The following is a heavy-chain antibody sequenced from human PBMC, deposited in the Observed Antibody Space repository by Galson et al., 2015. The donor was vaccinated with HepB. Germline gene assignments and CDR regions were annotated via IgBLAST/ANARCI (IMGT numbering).Heavy chain of an antibody. Sequence: SLRLSCAASGFTFSCYAMSWVRQAPGKGLEWVSAASGSGYSTYYADSVKGRFTISRDNSKNTLSLQMSSLRGEDTAVYYCAKGGASGSYFMDWGQGTLVTVSS. J-gene: IGHJ4*02. CDR2: ASGSGYST. CDR3: AKGGASGSYFMD. V-gene: IGHV3-23*01. CDR1: GFTFSCYA. D-gene: IGHD1-26*01.